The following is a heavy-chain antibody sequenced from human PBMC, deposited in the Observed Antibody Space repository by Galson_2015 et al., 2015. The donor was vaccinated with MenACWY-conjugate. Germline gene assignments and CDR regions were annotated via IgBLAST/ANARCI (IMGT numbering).Heavy chain of an antibody. J-gene: IGHJ4*02. V-gene: IGHV3-7*03. CDR1: GFTFSNFW. D-gene: IGHD6-19*01. CDR3: ARLRAVAGLRFFDY. Sequence: SLRLSCATSGFTFSNFWLSWVRQPPGKGLEWVATIKRTGGEEFHVDSVKSRFTISRDDAKNSLYLQMNSLRAEDTAVYYCARLRAVAGLRFFDYWGQGTLVTVS. CDR2: IKRTGGEE.